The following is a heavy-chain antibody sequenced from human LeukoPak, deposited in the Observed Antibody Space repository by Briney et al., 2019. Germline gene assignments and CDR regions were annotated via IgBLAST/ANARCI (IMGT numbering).Heavy chain of an antibody. CDR2: INPKSGAT. J-gene: IGHJ4*02. Sequence: ASLKLSCTASGFTFTGYSIHWVRQAPGQGLEWVWSINPKSGATNYAQKVQDRVTMTRDTSITTAYMELSSLRSDDTAVYYCARGAYGNPSSADYWGQGTLVTVSS. CDR3: ARGAYGNPSSADY. CDR1: GFTFTGYS. V-gene: IGHV1-2*02. D-gene: IGHD4-17*01.